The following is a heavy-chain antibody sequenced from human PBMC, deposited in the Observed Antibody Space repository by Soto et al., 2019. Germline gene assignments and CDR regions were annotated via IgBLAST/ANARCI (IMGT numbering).Heavy chain of an antibody. V-gene: IGHV3-48*02. Sequence: PGGSLRLSCAASGFTFSSYSMNWVRQAPGKGLEWVSYISSSSSTIYYADSVKGRFTISRDNAKNSLYLQMNSLRDEDTAVYYCAGVLPNYYDRSGQEAFDIWGQGTMVTVSS. J-gene: IGHJ3*02. CDR1: GFTFSSYS. CDR2: ISSSSSTI. D-gene: IGHD3-22*01. CDR3: AGVLPNYYDRSGQEAFDI.